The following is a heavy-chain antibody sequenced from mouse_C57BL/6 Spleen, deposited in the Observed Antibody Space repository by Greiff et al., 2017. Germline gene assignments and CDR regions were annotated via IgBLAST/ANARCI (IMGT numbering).Heavy chain of an antibody. CDR3: AREPTAQASWFAY. V-gene: IGHV1-7*01. D-gene: IGHD3-2*02. CDR2: INPCSGYT. Sequence: VQLQQSGAELAKPGASVKLSCKASGYTFTSYWMHWVKQRPGQGLEWIGYINPCSGYTKYNQKFKDKATLTAAKSSSTAYMPLISLTCVDSAVYDCAREPTAQASWFAYWGQGTLVTVSA. J-gene: IGHJ3*01. CDR1: GYTFTSYW.